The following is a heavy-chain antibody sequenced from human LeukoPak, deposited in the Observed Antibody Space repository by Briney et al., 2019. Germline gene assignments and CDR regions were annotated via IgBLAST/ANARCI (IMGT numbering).Heavy chain of an antibody. D-gene: IGHD2-2*02. CDR3: ARRVFRAAILF. V-gene: IGHV3-66*04. J-gene: IGHJ6*02. Sequence: PGGSLRLSCAASGFTFSSYAMSWVRQAPGKGLEWVSVIYSGGSTYYADSVKGRFTISRDNSKNTLYLQMNSLRAEDTAVYYCARRVFRAAILFWGQGTTVTVSS. CDR1: GFTFSSYA. CDR2: IYSGGST.